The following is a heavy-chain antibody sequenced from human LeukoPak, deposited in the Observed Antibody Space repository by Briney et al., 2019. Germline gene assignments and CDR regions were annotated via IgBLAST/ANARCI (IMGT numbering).Heavy chain of an antibody. D-gene: IGHD2-21*02. CDR3: ARSYCGGDCHLDY. V-gene: IGHV1-46*01. CDR1: GYTFTSYY. CDR2: INPSGGST. Sequence: ASVKVSCTASGYTFTSYYMHWVRQAPGQGLEWMGIINPSGGSTSYAQKFQGRVTMTRDMSTSTVYMELSSLRSEDTAVYYCARSYCGGDCHLDYWGQGTLVTVSS. J-gene: IGHJ4*02.